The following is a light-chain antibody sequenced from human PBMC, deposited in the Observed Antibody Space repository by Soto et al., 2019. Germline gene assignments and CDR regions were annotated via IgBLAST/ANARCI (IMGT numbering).Light chain of an antibody. CDR3: SSYTSTGTPV. V-gene: IGLV2-14*01. Sequence: QSVLTEAPAVPGSLGKSITISWTGTSTDVGGYNFVSWYQQHPDKAPKLLIYEVTNRPSGVSNRFSGSKSGNTASLTISGLQAEDEADYYCSSYTSTGTPVFGTGTTVTVL. CDR1: STDVGGYNF. J-gene: IGLJ1*01. CDR2: EVT.